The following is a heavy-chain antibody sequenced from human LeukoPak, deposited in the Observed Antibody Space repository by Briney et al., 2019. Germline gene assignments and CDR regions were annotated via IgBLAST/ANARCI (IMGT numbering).Heavy chain of an antibody. J-gene: IGHJ4*02. CDR3: AREGSVDWLGRRPLYFDY. CDR1: GGTFSSYA. CDR2: IIPIFGTA. Sequence: SVKVSCKASGGTFSSYAMSWVRQAPGQGLEWMGGIIPIFGTANYAQKFQGRVTITADESTSTAYMELSSLRSEDTAVYYCAREGSVDWLGRRPLYFDYWGQGTLVTVSS. V-gene: IGHV1-69*01. D-gene: IGHD3-9*01.